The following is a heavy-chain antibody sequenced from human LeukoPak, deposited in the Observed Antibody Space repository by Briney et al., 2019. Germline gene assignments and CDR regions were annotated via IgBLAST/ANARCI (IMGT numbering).Heavy chain of an antibody. D-gene: IGHD6-19*01. V-gene: IGHV3-23*01. J-gene: IGHJ4*02. CDR2: ISGSGGST. Sequence: PGGSLRLSCAASGFTFSSYAMSWVRQAPGKGLEWVSAISGSGGSTYYADSVKGRFTISRDNAKNSLYLEMNSLRAEDTALYYCAREIVSAVAGNFDYWGQGTLVTVSS. CDR3: AREIVSAVAGNFDY. CDR1: GFTFSSYA.